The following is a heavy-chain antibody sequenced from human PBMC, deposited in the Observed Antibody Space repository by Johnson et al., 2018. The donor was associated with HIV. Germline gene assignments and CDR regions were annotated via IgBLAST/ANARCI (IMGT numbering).Heavy chain of an antibody. CDR2: IKSKTDGGTT. J-gene: IGHJ3*02. D-gene: IGHD3-10*01. V-gene: IGHV3-15*01. CDR1: GFTFSNAW. CDR3: TTMSALWFGDIHVFGDGFDI. Sequence: MQLVESGGGLVQPGGSLRLSCAASGFTFSNAWMSWVRQAPGKGLEWVGRIKSKTDGGTTDYAAPVKGRFTISRDDSKTTLYLQMNSLKTEDTAVYYCTTMSALWFGDIHVFGDGFDIWGQGTMVTVSS.